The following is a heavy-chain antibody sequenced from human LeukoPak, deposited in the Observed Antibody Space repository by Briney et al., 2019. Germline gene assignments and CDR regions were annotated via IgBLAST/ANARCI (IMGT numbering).Heavy chain of an antibody. V-gene: IGHV3-23*01. CDR1: GFTFSSYA. J-gene: IGHJ3*02. D-gene: IGHD3-3*01. Sequence: GGSLRLSCAASGFTFSSYAMSWVRQAPGKGLEGVSAISGSGGSTYYVDSVKGRFTISRDNSKNTLYLQMNSLRAEDTAVYYCAKDVYYDFSNAFDIWGQGTMVTVSS. CDR3: AKDVYYDFSNAFDI. CDR2: ISGSGGST.